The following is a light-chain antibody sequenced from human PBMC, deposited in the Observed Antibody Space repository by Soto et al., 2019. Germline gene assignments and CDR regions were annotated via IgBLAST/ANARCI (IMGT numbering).Light chain of an antibody. V-gene: IGLV2-23*01. CDR3: CSYAGSSTWV. Sequence: QSALTQPASVSGSPGQSITISCTGTRSDVGSYNLVSWYQQYPGKAPKLMIYEGSKRPSGVSNRFSGSKSGNTASLTISGLQAEDEADFYCCSYAGSSTWVFGGGTKVTVL. CDR1: RSDVGSYNL. J-gene: IGLJ3*02. CDR2: EGS.